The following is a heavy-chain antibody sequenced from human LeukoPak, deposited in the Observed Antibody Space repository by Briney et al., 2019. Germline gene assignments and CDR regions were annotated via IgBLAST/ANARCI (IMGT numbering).Heavy chain of an antibody. CDR3: ARVDIVVVPSSKFDL. J-gene: IGHJ2*01. CDR2: INHSGTT. V-gene: IGHV4-39*07. D-gene: IGHD2-2*03. Sequence: SETLSLTCTVSGGSISSSSYYWGWIRQPPGKGLEWIGSINHSGTTYYNSSLKSRVTISVDTSKNQFSLKLSSVTAADTAVYYCARVDIVVVPSSKFDLWGRGTLVIVSS. CDR1: GGSISSSSYY.